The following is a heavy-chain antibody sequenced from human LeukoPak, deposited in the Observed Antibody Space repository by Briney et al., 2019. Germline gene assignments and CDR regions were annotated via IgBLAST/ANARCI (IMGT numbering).Heavy chain of an antibody. CDR3: ASGYSSDQLPHYYYYGMDV. Sequence: ASVKVSCKASGGTFSSYAISWVRQAPGQGLEWMGGITPTFGTANYAQKFQGRVTITADESTSTAYMELSSLRSEDTAVYYCASGYSSDQLPHYYYYGMDVWGQGTTVTVSS. J-gene: IGHJ6*02. CDR1: GGTFSSYA. CDR2: ITPTFGTA. D-gene: IGHD6-19*01. V-gene: IGHV1-69*13.